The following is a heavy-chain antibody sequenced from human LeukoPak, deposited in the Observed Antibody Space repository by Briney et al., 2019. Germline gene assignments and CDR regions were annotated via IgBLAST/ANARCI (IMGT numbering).Heavy chain of an antibody. Sequence: PSETLSLTCTVSGGSISSGSYYWSWIRQPAGKGLEWIGRIYTSGSTNYNPSLKSRVTISVDTSKNQFSLKLSSVTAADTAVYYCARVSWNYVDYWGQGTLVTVSS. CDR1: GGSISSGSYY. CDR2: IYTSGST. CDR3: ARVSWNYVDY. D-gene: IGHD3-3*01. J-gene: IGHJ4*02. V-gene: IGHV4-61*02.